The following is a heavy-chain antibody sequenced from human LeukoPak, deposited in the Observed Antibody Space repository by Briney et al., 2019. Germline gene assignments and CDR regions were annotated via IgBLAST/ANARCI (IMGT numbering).Heavy chain of an antibody. J-gene: IGHJ4*02. CDR1: GASISSAY. CDR3: ARSYSSGWFYFDD. D-gene: IGHD6-19*01. V-gene: IGHV4-59*08. CDR2: IHYSGST. Sequence: PSETLSLTCTVSGASISSAYWSWVRRPPEKGLEWIGYIHYSGSTTYNPSLKSRVTMSVDTSKNQFSLKPTSVTAADTAVFYCARSYSSGWFYFDDWGQGTLVTVSS.